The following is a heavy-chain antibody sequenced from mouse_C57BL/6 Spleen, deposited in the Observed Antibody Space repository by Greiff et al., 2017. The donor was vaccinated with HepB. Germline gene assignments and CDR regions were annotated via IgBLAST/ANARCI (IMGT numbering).Heavy chain of an antibody. CDR3: ARRDSNYDYYAMDY. Sequence: EVQLQQSGPELVKPGASVKIPCKASGYTFTDYNMDWVKQSHGKSLEWIGDINPNNGGTIYNQKFKGKATLTVDKSSSTAYMELRSLTSEDTAVYYCARRDSNYDYYAMDYWGQGTSVTVSS. D-gene: IGHD2-5*01. J-gene: IGHJ4*01. V-gene: IGHV1-18*01. CDR2: INPNNGGT. CDR1: GYTFTDYN.